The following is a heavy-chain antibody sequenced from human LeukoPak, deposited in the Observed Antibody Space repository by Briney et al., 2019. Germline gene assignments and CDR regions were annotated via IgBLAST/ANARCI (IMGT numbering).Heavy chain of an antibody. V-gene: IGHV1-2*04. CDR1: GYTFTGYY. D-gene: IGHD5-18*01. CDR3: ARGAQLWGGEFDY. J-gene: IGHJ4*02. CDR2: INPNSGGT. Sequence: GASVKVSCKASGYTFTGYYMHWVRQAPGQGLEWMGWINPNSGGTNYAQKFQGWATMTRDTSISTAYMELSRLRSDDTAVYYCARGAQLWGGEFDYWGQGTLVTVSS.